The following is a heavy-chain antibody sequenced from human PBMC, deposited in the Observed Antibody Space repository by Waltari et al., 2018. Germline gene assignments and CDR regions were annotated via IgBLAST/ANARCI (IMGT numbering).Heavy chain of an antibody. CDR3: ARPLDGYNYCDY. CDR1: GVTISSYA. Sequence: QVQLVESGGGVVQPGRSLRLSCAAPGVTISSYANHGGRQAPGKGLEWVAVISYDGSNKYYADSVKGRFTISRDNSKNTLYLQMNSLRAEDTAVYYCARPLDGYNYCDYWGQGTLVTVSS. CDR2: ISYDGSNK. V-gene: IGHV3-30*01. J-gene: IGHJ4*02. D-gene: IGHD5-12*01.